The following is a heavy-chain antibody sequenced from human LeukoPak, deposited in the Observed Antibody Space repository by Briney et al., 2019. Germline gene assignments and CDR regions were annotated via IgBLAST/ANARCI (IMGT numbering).Heavy chain of an antibody. V-gene: IGHV3-33*08. D-gene: IGHD4-17*01. CDR1: GFTFSSYA. J-gene: IGHJ4*02. Sequence: GGSLRLSCAVSGFTFSSYAMSWVRQAPGKGLEWVAVIWYDGSNKYYADSVKGRFTISRDNSKNTLYLQMNSLRAEDTAVYYCARAQDGDYDNYWGQGTLVTVSS. CDR3: ARAQDGDYDNY. CDR2: IWYDGSNK.